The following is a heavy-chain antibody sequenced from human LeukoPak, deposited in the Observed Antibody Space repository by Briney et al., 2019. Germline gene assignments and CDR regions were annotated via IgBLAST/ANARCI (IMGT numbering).Heavy chain of an antibody. CDR1: GFTFSSFT. CDR2: ISGSGGST. CDR3: AKDQEAAGTEFYLDY. Sequence: GGSLRLSCAASGFTFSSFTMSWVRQAPGKGLEWVSGISGSGGSTYFADSVKGRFPISRDNSKNTLYLQMNSLRAEDTAVYYCAKDQEAAGTEFYLDYWGQGTLVTVSS. D-gene: IGHD6-25*01. J-gene: IGHJ4*02. V-gene: IGHV3-23*01.